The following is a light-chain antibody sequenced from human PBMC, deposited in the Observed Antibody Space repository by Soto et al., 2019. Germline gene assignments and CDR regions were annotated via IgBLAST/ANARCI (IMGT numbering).Light chain of an antibody. CDR2: WAS. Sequence: DIVMTQSPDSLAVSLDERATINCKSSQSVSYSSDNKNYVAWYQQKPGQPPKLLIYWASTRESGVPDRFSGSGSGTEFTLTISSLQAEDVAFYYCQQHYSIPLTFGGGTKVEIK. CDR3: QQHYSIPLT. V-gene: IGKV4-1*01. J-gene: IGKJ4*01. CDR1: QSVSYSSDNKNY.